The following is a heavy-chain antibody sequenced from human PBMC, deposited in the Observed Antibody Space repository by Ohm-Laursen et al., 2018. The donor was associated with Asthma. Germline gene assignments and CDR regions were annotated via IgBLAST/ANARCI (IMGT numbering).Heavy chain of an antibody. CDR3: ARKFSSGWLFDF. D-gene: IGHD6-19*01. CDR1: GASFSTYY. V-gene: IGHV4-59*07. CDR2: IYSTGST. Sequence: SDTLSLTCTLSGASFSTYYWGWIRQPPGKGLEWIGYIYSTGSTNYNPSLESRVTISIDTSTNQFSLKLSSVTAADTAVYYCARKFSSGWLFDFWGQGTLVTVSS. J-gene: IGHJ4*02.